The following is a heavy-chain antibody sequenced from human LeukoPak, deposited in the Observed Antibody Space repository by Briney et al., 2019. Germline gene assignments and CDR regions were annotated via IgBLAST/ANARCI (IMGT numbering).Heavy chain of an antibody. CDR3: ARGGGYYYDTSGYYRFFDY. Sequence: SETLSLTCTVSGGSISSGGYYWSWIRQHPGKGLEWIGYIYYSGSTYYNPSLKSRATISVDTSKNQFSLKLSSVTAADTAVYYCARGGGYYYDTSGYYRFFDYWGQGTLPTVSS. J-gene: IGHJ4*02. CDR1: GGSISSGGYY. V-gene: IGHV4-31*03. D-gene: IGHD3-22*01. CDR2: IYYSGST.